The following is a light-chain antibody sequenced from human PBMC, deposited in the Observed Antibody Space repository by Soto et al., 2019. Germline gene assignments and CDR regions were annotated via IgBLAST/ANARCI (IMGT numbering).Light chain of an antibody. CDR2: ATS. J-gene: IGKJ1*01. V-gene: IGKV1-39*01. CDR3: QQSYSSTWT. CDR1: QSIDNY. Sequence: DIQMTESPSALSASIGDRFTITCLAGQSIDNYLNWYQQKPGKATNLLIYATSSLQSGVPPRLSGSGSGKEFTLTISSLQREDFAIYYCQQSYSSTWTFGQGTKVAIK.